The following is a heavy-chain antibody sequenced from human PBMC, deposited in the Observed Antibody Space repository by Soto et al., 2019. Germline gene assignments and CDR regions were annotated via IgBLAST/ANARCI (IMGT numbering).Heavy chain of an antibody. CDR3: ARDRYYYDSSGYYFNWFDP. CDR2: ISSSSTI. Sequence: PGGSLRLSCAASGFTFSSYSMNWVRQAPGKGLEWVSYISSSSTIYYADSVKGRFTISRDNAKNSLYLQMNSLRDEDTAVYYCARDRYYYDSSGYYFNWFDPWGQGTLVTVSS. J-gene: IGHJ5*02. D-gene: IGHD3-22*01. V-gene: IGHV3-48*02. CDR1: GFTFSSYS.